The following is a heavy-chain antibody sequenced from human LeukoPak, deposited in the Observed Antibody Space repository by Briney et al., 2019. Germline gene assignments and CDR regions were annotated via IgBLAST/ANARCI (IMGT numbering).Heavy chain of an antibody. V-gene: IGHV3-33*08. CDR3: ARDWKTNSFDY. J-gene: IGHJ4*02. CDR2: IYYDGSNI. CDR1: GFTFGSFS. Sequence: PGGSLRLSRAASGFTFGSFSMTWVRQAPGKGLEWVAFIYYDGSNIYYADYVKGRFTISRDISKNTLYLQMDSLRAEDTAIYYCARDWKTNSFDYWGQGTLVTVSS. D-gene: IGHD1-1*01.